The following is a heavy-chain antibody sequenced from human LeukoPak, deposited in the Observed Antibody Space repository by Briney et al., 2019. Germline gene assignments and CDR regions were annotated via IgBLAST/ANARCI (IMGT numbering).Heavy chain of an antibody. CDR1: GYTFSSYG. V-gene: IGHV1-18*01. CDR3: ARDRVTVLTPFFDY. Sequence: GASVKVSCKASGYTFSSYGISWVRQAPGQGLEWMGWISAYNGKTNYAQKLQGRVTMTTDTSTSTAYMELRSLRSDDTAVYYCARDRVTVLTPFFDYWGQGTLVSVSS. D-gene: IGHD4-23*01. CDR2: ISAYNGKT. J-gene: IGHJ4*02.